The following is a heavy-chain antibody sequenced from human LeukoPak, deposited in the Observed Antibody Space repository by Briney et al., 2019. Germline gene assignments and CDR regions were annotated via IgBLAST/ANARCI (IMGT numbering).Heavy chain of an antibody. D-gene: IGHD3-22*01. J-gene: IGHJ4*02. Sequence: PGRSLRLSCAASGFTFDDYAMHWVRQAPGKGLEWVSGISWNSGSIGYADSVKGRFTISRDNAKNSLYLQMNSLRAEDTALYYCAKGPTYYYDSSGYLDYWGQGTLVTVSS. CDR3: AKGPTYYYDSSGYLDY. CDR2: ISWNSGSI. CDR1: GFTFDDYA. V-gene: IGHV3-9*01.